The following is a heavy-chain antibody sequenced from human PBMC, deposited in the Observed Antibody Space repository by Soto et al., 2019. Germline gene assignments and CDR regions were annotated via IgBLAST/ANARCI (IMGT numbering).Heavy chain of an antibody. J-gene: IGHJ4*02. V-gene: IGHV3-23*01. D-gene: IGHD3-22*01. CDR1: GCTCSSYS. Sequence: GGSLTLSCAASGCTCSSYSMSWVRQAPGKGLEWVSAISGSGGSTYYADSVKGRFTISRDNSKNTLYLQMNSLRAEDTAVYYCAKDDTYYYDSSGYLPLDYWGQGTLVTVSS. CDR3: AKDDTYYYDSSGYLPLDY. CDR2: ISGSGGST.